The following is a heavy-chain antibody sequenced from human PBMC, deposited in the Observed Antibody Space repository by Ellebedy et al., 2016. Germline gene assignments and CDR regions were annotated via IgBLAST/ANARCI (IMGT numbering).Heavy chain of an antibody. CDR3: ARHTPHSNYGAYYYGMDV. D-gene: IGHD4-11*01. V-gene: IGHV4-34*01. CDR2: INHSGST. CDR1: GGSFSDYY. Sequence: SETLSLXCAVYGGSFSDYYWSWIRQSPGKGLEWIGEINHSGSTKYNPSLTSRVTMSVDTSKIQFSLRLSSVTAADTAVYYCARHTPHSNYGAYYYGMDVWGQGTTVTVSS. J-gene: IGHJ6*02.